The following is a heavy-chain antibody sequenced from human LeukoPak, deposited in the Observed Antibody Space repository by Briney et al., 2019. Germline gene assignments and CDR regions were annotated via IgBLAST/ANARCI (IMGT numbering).Heavy chain of an antibody. V-gene: IGHV1-69*04. CDR2: IIPIFGIA. D-gene: IGHD1-26*01. Sequence: ASVKVSCKASGGTFSSYAISWVRQAPGQRLEWMGRIIPIFGIANYAQKFQGRVTITADKSTSTAYMELSSLRSEDTAVYYCARQSEWASTWGQGTLVTVSS. CDR1: GGTFSSYA. CDR3: ARQSEWAST. J-gene: IGHJ5*02.